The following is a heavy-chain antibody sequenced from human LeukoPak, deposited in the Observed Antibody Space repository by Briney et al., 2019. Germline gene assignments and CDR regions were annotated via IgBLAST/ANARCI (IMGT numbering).Heavy chain of an antibody. V-gene: IGHV4-34*01. CDR2: INHSEIT. CDR3: ARVLRYRASFDY. D-gene: IGHD1-26*01. J-gene: IGHJ4*02. Sequence: PSETLSLTCGVYGGSFSGYYYTWIRQPPGKGLEWIGEINHSEITKYNPSLKSRVTISVDTSKNQFSLKLSSVTAADTAVYYCARVLRYRASFDYWGQGTLVTVSS. CDR1: GGSFSGYY.